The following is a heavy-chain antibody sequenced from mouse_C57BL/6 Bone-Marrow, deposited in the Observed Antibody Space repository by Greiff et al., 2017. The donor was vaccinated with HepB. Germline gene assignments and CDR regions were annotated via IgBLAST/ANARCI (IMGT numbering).Heavy chain of an antibody. Sequence: EVKVVESGAGLVKPGGSLKLSCAASGFTFSSYAMSWVRQTPEKRLEWVAYISSGGDYIYYADTVKGRFTISRDNARNTQYLQMSSLKSEDTAMYYCTRGGYSNYVDAMDDWGQGTSVTVSS. J-gene: IGHJ4*01. V-gene: IGHV5-9-1*02. CDR3: TRGGYSNYVDAMDD. CDR1: GFTFSSYA. CDR2: ISSGGDYI. D-gene: IGHD2-5*01.